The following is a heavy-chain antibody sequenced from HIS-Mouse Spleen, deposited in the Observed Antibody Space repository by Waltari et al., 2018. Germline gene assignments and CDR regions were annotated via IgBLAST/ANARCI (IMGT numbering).Heavy chain of an antibody. CDR1: GGSISSSSYH. D-gene: IGHD6-13*01. J-gene: IGHJ2*01. V-gene: IGHV4-39*07. CDR2: IYYSGGT. CDR3: AREIPYSSSWYDWYFDL. Sequence: QLQLQESAPGLVKPSATLSLPCTVSGGSISSSSYHWAWIRQPPGKGLEWIGSIYYSGGTYYNPSRKSRVTISVDTSKNQFSLKLSSVTAADTAVYYCAREIPYSSSWYDWYFDLWGRGTLVTVSS.